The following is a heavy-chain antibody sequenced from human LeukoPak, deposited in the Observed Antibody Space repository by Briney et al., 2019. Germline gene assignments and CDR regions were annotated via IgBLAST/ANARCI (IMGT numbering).Heavy chain of an antibody. CDR1: GFTFSNYW. J-gene: IGHJ4*02. Sequence: GGSLRLSCAASGFTFSNYWMHWVRQAPGKGLVWVSRIKSDGSSTSYADSVKGRFTISRDNAKNTLYVQMNSLRAEDTAVYYCAKVDIDYGNYVGPFDYWGQGTLVTVSS. CDR2: IKSDGSST. V-gene: IGHV3-74*01. D-gene: IGHD4-11*01. CDR3: AKVDIDYGNYVGPFDY.